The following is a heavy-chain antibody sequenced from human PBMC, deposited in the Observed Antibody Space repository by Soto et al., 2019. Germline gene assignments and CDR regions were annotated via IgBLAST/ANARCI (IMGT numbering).Heavy chain of an antibody. CDR2: ISGDGINT. V-gene: IGHV3-30*03. D-gene: IGHD1-26*01. CDR3: ARGNLSFDFDS. CDR1: GFNFGFFG. Sequence: GGSLRLSCAASGFNFGFFGMHWVRQAPGKGLEWVAFISGDGINTQYADSVRGRFTLSRDYSRKTMYLQMDSLRDEDTALYYCARGNLSFDFDSWGLGTLITVSS. J-gene: IGHJ4*02.